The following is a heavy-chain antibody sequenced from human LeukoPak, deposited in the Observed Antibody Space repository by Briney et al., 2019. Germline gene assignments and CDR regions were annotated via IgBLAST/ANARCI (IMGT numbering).Heavy chain of an antibody. CDR3: ARDCSGGSCLDV. Sequence: PGGSLRLSCAASGFTFSGYAMSWVRQAPGKGLEWVSSISSSSSYIYYADSVKGRFTISRDNAKNSLYLQMNSLRAEDTAVYYCARDCSGGSCLDVWGQGTTVTVSS. CDR2: ISSSSSYI. V-gene: IGHV3-21*01. J-gene: IGHJ6*02. CDR1: GFTFSGYA. D-gene: IGHD2-15*01.